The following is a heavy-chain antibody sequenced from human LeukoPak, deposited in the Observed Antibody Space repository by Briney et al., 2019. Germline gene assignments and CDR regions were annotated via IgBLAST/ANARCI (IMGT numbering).Heavy chain of an antibody. J-gene: IGHJ6*03. CDR2: ISYDGSNK. CDR1: GSTFSSYA. Sequence: PGGSLRLSCAASGSTFSSYAMHWVRQAPGKGLEWVAVISYDGSNKYYADSVKGRFTISRDNSKNTLYLQMNSLRAEDTAVYYCARDRGDFWSGSYYYYYYMDVWGKGTTVTVSS. D-gene: IGHD3-3*01. CDR3: ARDRGDFWSGSYYYYYYMDV. V-gene: IGHV3-30*04.